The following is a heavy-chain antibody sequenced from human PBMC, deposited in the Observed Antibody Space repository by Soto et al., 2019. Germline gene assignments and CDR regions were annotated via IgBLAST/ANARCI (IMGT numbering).Heavy chain of an antibody. D-gene: IGHD2-2*01. Sequence: QVQLVQSGAEVKKPGASVQVSCKASGYTFTSYAMHWVRQAPGQRLEWMGWINAGNGNTKYSQKFQGRVTITRDTSASTDYMELSSLSSEDTAVYYCARDATQVVPAAMYNWFDPWGQGTLVTVSS. J-gene: IGHJ5*02. CDR3: ARDATQVVPAAMYNWFDP. CDR1: GYTFTSYA. CDR2: INAGNGNT. V-gene: IGHV1-3*01.